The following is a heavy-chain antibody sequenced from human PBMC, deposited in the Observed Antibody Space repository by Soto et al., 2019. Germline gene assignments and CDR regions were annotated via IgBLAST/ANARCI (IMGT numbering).Heavy chain of an antibody. CDR2: IIPIFGTA. V-gene: IGHV1-69*13. D-gene: IGHD3-22*01. CDR1: GGTFSSYA. J-gene: IGHJ5*02. CDR3: ARDSTYYYDSSGFNWFDP. Sequence: EASVKVSCKASGGTFSSYAISWVRQAPGQGLEWMGGIIPIFGTANYAQKFQGRVTITADESTSTAYMELSSLRSEDTAVYYCARDSTYYYDSSGFNWFDPWGQGTLVTVSS.